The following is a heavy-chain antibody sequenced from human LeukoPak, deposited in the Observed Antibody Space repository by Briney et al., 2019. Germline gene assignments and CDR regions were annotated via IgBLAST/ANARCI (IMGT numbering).Heavy chain of an antibody. CDR2: ISSRGDDA. CDR3: ARDIGGSSWDYYYYGMDV. V-gene: IGHV3-21*01. D-gene: IGHD6-13*01. Sequence: GGSLRLSCAASGFTFSSYAMSWVRQAPGQGLKWVSSISSRGDDAIYADSVKGRFTISRDSAKNSLYLQMNSLRAEDTAVYYCARDIGGSSWDYYYYGMDVWGQGTTVTVS. CDR1: GFTFSSYA. J-gene: IGHJ6*02.